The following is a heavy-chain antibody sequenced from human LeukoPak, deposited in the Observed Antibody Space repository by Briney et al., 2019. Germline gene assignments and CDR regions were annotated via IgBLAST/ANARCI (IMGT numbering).Heavy chain of an antibody. CDR2: IYSGGST. J-gene: IGHJ4*02. V-gene: IGHV3-53*01. CDR3: ARDRLYSSSSEDY. D-gene: IGHD6-6*01. CDR1: GFTFSSTY. Sequence: PGGXLRLSCAASGFTFSSTYMSWVRQAPGKGLEWVSVIYSGGSTYYADSVTGRFTISRDNSKNTLYLQMNSLRAEDTAVYYCARDRLYSSSSEDYWGQGTLVTVSS.